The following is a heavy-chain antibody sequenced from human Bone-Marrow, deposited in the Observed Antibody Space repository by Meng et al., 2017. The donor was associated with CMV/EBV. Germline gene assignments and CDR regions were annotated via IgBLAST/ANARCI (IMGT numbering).Heavy chain of an antibody. CDR1: GGSISSSNW. Sequence: SETLSLTCAVSGGSISSSNWWSWVRQPPGKGLEWIGEIYHSGSTNYNPSLKSRVTISVDKSKNQFSLKLSSVTAADTAVYHCVREGERIAARYYFDYWGQGTLVTVSS. V-gene: IGHV4-4*02. J-gene: IGHJ4*02. D-gene: IGHD6-6*01. CDR3: VREGERIAARYYFDY. CDR2: IYHSGST.